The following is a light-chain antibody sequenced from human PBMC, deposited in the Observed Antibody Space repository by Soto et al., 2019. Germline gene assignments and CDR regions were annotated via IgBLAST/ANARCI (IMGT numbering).Light chain of an antibody. CDR3: SSYTSSSTRV. CDR2: DVS. Sequence: QSVLTQPASVTGSPGQSITISCTRTSRDVGGYNYVSWYQQHPGKAPKLMIYDVSNRPSGVSNRFSGSKSGNTASLTISGLQAEDEADYYCSSYTSSSTRVFGTGTKVTVL. J-gene: IGLJ1*01. CDR1: SRDVGGYNY. V-gene: IGLV2-14*01.